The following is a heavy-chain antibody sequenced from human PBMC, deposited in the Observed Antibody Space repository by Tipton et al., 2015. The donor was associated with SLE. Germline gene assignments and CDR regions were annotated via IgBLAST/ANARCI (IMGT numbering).Heavy chain of an antibody. Sequence: TLSLTCTVSGGSMNSVPYSWTWIRQHPGKGLEWLGYISYSGGTSYNPSLKSRLTISADTSKNQFSLKLSSVTAADTAVYYCARSSGNYYFYMDVWGRGTTVTVSS. CDR1: GGSMNSVPYS. CDR2: ISYSGGT. J-gene: IGHJ6*03. V-gene: IGHV4-31*03. CDR3: ARSSGNYYFYMDV.